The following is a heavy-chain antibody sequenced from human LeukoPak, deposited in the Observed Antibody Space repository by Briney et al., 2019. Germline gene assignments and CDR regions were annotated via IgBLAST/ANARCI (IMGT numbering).Heavy chain of an antibody. CDR2: ISSSSSYI. Sequence: GGSLRLSCAASGFTFSSYSMNWVRQAPGKGLEWVSSISSSSSYIYYADSVKGRFTISRDNAKNSLYLQMNSLRAEDTAVYYCARVVELRYYYGSGSYYELGYWGQGTLVTVSS. CDR3: ARVVELRYYYGSGSYYELGY. J-gene: IGHJ4*02. CDR1: GFTFSSYS. D-gene: IGHD3-10*01. V-gene: IGHV3-21*01.